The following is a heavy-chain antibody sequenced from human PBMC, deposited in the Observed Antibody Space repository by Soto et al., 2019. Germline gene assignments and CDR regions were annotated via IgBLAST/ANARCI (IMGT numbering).Heavy chain of an antibody. J-gene: IGHJ3*02. D-gene: IGHD4-4*01. CDR2: IYYSGST. CDR3: ARGVDYSGNSAAFDS. Sequence: QVQLQESGPGLVKPSETLSLTCTVSGGSISSYYWSWIRQPPGQGLEWIGYIYYSGSTNYNPSLKSRVTISVDTSKNQFSLKMRSATAADTAVYYCARGVDYSGNSAAFDSWGQGTMVT. V-gene: IGHV4-59*01. CDR1: GGSISSYY.